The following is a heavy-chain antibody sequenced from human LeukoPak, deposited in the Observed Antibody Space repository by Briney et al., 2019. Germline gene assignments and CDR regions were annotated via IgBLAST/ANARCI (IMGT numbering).Heavy chain of an antibody. Sequence: ASVKVSCKASGYAFTSYDINWVRQATGQGLEWMGWMNPNSGNTGYAQKFQGRVTMTRNTSISTAYMELSSLRSEDTAVYYCARAEGSGYCSGGSCYQWGQGTLVTVSS. CDR1: GYAFTSYD. CDR3: ARAEGSGYCSGGSCYQ. V-gene: IGHV1-8*01. CDR2: MNPNSGNT. D-gene: IGHD2-15*01. J-gene: IGHJ4*02.